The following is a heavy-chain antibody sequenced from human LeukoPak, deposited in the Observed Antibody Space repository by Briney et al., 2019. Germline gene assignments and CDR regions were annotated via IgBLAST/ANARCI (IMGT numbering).Heavy chain of an antibody. Sequence: ASVKVSCKASGYTFTSYGISWVRQAPGQGLEWMGWISAYNGNTNYAQKLQGRVTMTTDTSTSTAYMELRSLRSDDTAVYYCARGSVGGSYGPGAFDIWGQGTMVTVSS. CDR2: ISAYNGNT. CDR3: ARGSVGGSYGPGAFDI. J-gene: IGHJ3*02. CDR1: GYTFTSYG. V-gene: IGHV1-18*01. D-gene: IGHD1-26*01.